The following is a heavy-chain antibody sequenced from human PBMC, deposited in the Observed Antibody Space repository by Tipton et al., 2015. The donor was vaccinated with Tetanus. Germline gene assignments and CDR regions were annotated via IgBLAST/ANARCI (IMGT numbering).Heavy chain of an antibody. V-gene: IGHV4-30-2*01. D-gene: IGHD3-10*01. Sequence: LRLSCSVSDGSSRNYYWSWIRQPPGKGLEWIGYIYDSGSTYYNPSLKSRVTISEDRSKNQISLRLRSVTAADTAVYYCARVKGTYNHYGLDVWGQGTTVTVAS. CDR2: IYDSGST. CDR1: DGSSRNYY. CDR3: ARVKGTYNHYGLDV. J-gene: IGHJ6*02.